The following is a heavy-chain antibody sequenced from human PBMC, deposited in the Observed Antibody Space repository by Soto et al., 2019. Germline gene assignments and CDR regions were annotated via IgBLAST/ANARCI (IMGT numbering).Heavy chain of an antibody. D-gene: IGHD3-3*01. J-gene: IGHJ6*02. CDR1: GFTFSGSA. V-gene: IGHV3-73*01. Sequence: GGSLRLSCAASGFTFSGSAMHWVRQASGKGLEWVGRIRSKANSYATAYAASVKGRFTISRDDSKNTAYLQMNSLKTEDTAVYYCTRHPAIFGSLNPYYYGMDVWGQGTTVTVSS. CDR3: TRHPAIFGSLNPYYYGMDV. CDR2: IRSKANSYAT.